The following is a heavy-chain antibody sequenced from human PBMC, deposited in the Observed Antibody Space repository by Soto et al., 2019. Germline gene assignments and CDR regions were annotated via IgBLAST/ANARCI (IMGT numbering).Heavy chain of an antibody. V-gene: IGHV3-23*01. J-gene: IGHJ6*02. D-gene: IGHD6-19*01. Sequence: EVQLLESGGGLVQPGGSLRLSCAASGFTFSNYALSYVRQAPGKGLEWVSAISGSGASTNYADSVKGRFTISRDNAKNTLYLQMNSLRADDSALYYCAKLKQSVAVARSLAMDVWGQGTTVTVSS. CDR2: ISGSGAST. CDR3: AKLKQSVAVARSLAMDV. CDR1: GFTFSNYA.